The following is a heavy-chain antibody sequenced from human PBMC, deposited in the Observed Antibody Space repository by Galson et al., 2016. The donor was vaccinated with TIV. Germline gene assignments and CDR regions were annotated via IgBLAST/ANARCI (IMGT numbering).Heavy chain of an antibody. Sequence: ATLSLTCTVSGGSITSYYWNWIRQPPGEGLEWIGYVSYRGTTNYNPSLKSRVTISMDKSKNLFSLKLTSLPAADTAVYYCAKAPGVSSPSWGLYDDDYSMDVWGRGTTVIVSS. V-gene: IGHV4-59*01. D-gene: IGHD2-2*01. CDR3: AKAPGVSSPSWGLYDDDYSMDV. CDR2: VSYRGTT. CDR1: GGSITSYY. J-gene: IGHJ6*02.